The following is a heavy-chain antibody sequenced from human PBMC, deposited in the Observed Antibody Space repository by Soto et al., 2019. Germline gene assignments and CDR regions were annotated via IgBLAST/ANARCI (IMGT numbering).Heavy chain of an antibody. V-gene: IGHV3-48*02. CDR2: ISVSGSIT. CDR1: GFTFSRYS. J-gene: IGHJ4*02. D-gene: IGHD4-17*01. Sequence: GGSLRLSCAASGFTFSRYSMNWVRQAPGKGLEWVSYISVSGSITYYADSVKGRFIISRDNAKNSLYLQMNSLRDEDTAVYYCARDLYGDYIVDYGGQGTLVTVSS. CDR3: ARDLYGDYIVDY.